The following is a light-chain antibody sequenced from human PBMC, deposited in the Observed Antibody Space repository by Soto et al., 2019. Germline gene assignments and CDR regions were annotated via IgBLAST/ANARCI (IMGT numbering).Light chain of an antibody. CDR3: HQYGGSPRT. V-gene: IGKV3-20*01. CDR1: QSVSSSY. Sequence: EIVLTQSPDTLSLSPGERATLSCRASQSVSSSYLAWYQQKPGQAPRLLIDGASSRATGIPDRFSGSGSGTDFTLTISRLEPEDFAVYYCHQYGGSPRTFGQGTKVDI. CDR2: GAS. J-gene: IGKJ1*01.